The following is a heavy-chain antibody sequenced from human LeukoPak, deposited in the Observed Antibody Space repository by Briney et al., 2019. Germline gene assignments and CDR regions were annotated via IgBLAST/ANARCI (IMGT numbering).Heavy chain of an antibody. J-gene: IGHJ4*02. Sequence: GGSLRLSCAASGFTFSSYAMSWVRQAPGKGLEWVSTVSGSGGTTYYADSVKGRFTISRDNSKNTLYLQMNSLRAEDTAVYYCAARLTGSYYDYWGQGTLVTVSS. CDR2: VSGSGGTT. V-gene: IGHV3-23*01. D-gene: IGHD3-9*01. CDR1: GFTFSSYA. CDR3: AARLTGSYYDY.